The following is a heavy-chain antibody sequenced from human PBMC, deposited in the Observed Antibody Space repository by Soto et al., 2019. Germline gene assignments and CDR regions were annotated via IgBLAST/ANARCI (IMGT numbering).Heavy chain of an antibody. J-gene: IGHJ5*02. CDR2: IIPIFGTA. Sequence: GASVKVSCKASGGTFSSYAISWVRQAPGQGLEWMGGIIPIFGTANYAQKFQGRVTITADESTSTAYMELSSLRSEDTAVYYCARGSSYSYGDNWFDPWGQGTLVTVSS. D-gene: IGHD5-18*01. V-gene: IGHV1-69*13. CDR3: ARGSSYSYGDNWFDP. CDR1: GGTFSSYA.